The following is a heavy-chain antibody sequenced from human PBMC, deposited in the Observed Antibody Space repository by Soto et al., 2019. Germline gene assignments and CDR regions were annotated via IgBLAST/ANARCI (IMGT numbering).Heavy chain of an antibody. CDR2: IYWDDDK. CDR3: AHRVLRTVFGLVTTTAIFFDF. J-gene: IGHJ4*02. Sequence: QITLNESGPTVVRPTETLTLTCRFSGFSFTTSGVGVGWIRQSPGKAPEWLALIYWDDDKRYSASLKSRLTITKDTSKKQVVLTVSDLDPTDTATYYCAHRVLRTVFGLVTTTAIFFDFWGPGTPVAVSS. D-gene: IGHD3-3*01. CDR1: GFSFTTSGVG. V-gene: IGHV2-5*02.